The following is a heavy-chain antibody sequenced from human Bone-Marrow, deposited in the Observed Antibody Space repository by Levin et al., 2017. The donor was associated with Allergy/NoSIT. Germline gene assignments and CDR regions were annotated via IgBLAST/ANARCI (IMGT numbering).Heavy chain of an antibody. CDR2: IYYSGTT. D-gene: IGHD6-19*01. V-gene: IGHV4-39*07. J-gene: IGHJ4*02. CDR3: ARDSLMVAGIDF. CDR1: GGSVSSTSDY. Sequence: KTSETLSLTCSVSGGSVSSTSDYWGWIRQPPGKGLEWIGAIYYSGTTYYNPSLKSRVNISLDMAKNQFSLKLTSVTAADTAVYYCARDSLMVAGIDFWGQGTLVSVSS.